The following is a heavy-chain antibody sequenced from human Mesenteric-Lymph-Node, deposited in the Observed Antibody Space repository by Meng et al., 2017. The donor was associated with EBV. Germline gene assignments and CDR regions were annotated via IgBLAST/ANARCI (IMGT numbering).Heavy chain of an antibody. CDR2: VHSTGST. V-gene: IGHV4-61*01. D-gene: IGHD3-22*01. CDR3: ASQGYYDSGAWGDYFDY. Sequence: QVARQGPGPGLVTPPGTRSLTCRVSGDSGNSATYDWSWIRKPPGKGLEWIASVHSTGSTNYNPSLMSRVTISLDTSKSQFSLTLTYVTAADTAVYYCASQGYYDSGAWGDYFDYWGQGSLVTVSS. CDR1: GDSGNSATYD. J-gene: IGHJ4*02.